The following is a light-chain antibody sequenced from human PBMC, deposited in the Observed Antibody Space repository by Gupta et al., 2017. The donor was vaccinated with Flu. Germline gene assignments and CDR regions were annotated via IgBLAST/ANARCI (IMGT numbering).Light chain of an antibody. CDR2: EVR. V-gene: IGLV2-8*01. J-gene: IGLJ1*01. CDR3: SSYAGSLYV. Sequence: SVTSPGTGTSSDVGGYTSVSWHQQHPGKDPKLMIYEVRTRPSGVPDRFSGSKSGNTASLTVSGLQAEDEADYYCSSYAGSLYVFGTGTKVTVL. CDR1: SSDVGGYTS.